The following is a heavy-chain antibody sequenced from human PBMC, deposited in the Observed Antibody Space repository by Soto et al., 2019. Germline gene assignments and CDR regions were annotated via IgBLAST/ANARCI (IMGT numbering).Heavy chain of an antibody. J-gene: IGHJ5*02. CDR1: GGTFSSYA. CDR3: ARDSSSAAAAIWFDP. V-gene: IGHV1-69*06. CDR2: IIPIFGTA. Sequence: QVQLVQSGAEVKKPGSSVKVSCKASGGTFSSYAISWVRQAPGQGLEWMGGIIPIFGTANYAQKLQGRVTITADKSTSTAYVELSSLRSEDTAVYYCARDSSSAAAAIWFDPWGQGTLVTVSS. D-gene: IGHD6-13*01.